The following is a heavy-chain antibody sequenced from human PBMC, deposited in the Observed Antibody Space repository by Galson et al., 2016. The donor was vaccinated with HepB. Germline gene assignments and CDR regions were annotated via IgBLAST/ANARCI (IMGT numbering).Heavy chain of an antibody. J-gene: IGHJ4*02. CDR3: ARSYLLGRGFGW. Sequence: CAISGDSVSSNSAGWYWIRQTPSRGLECLGRTYYRSNWHNDYAESVKSRITINPDTSKNQFSLHLNSVTPEDTAVYYCARSYLLGRGFGWWGQGTLVTASS. V-gene: IGHV6-1*01. CDR2: TYYRSNWHN. D-gene: IGHD7-27*01. CDR1: GDSVSSNSAG.